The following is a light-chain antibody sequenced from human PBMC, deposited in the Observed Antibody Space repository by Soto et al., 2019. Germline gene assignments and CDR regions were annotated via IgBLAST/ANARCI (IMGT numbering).Light chain of an antibody. CDR1: SGDIGAYDY. V-gene: IGLV2-14*01. Sequence: SEPGSVCGSIGQSITVSYAGGSGDIGAYDYVSWFQQHPGKAPKLVISEVNNRPSGVSNRFSGSKSGNTAYLTISGLQVEEEAEYFCFSLTSTSLLVFGTGTKVTAL. CDR3: FSLTSTSLLV. J-gene: IGLJ1*01. CDR2: EVN.